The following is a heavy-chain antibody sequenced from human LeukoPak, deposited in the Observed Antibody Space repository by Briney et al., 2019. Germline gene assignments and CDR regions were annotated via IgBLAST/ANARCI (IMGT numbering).Heavy chain of an antibody. Sequence: GGSLRLSCAASGFTFDDYAMPWVRQAPGKGLEWVSGISWNSGSIGYADSVKDRFTISRDNAKNSLYLQMNSLRAEDTALYYCAKDKSAGSSSWYSGNYFDYWGQGTLVTVSS. J-gene: IGHJ4*02. CDR3: AKDKSAGSSSWYSGNYFDY. CDR2: ISWNSGSI. D-gene: IGHD6-13*01. CDR1: GFTFDDYA. V-gene: IGHV3-9*01.